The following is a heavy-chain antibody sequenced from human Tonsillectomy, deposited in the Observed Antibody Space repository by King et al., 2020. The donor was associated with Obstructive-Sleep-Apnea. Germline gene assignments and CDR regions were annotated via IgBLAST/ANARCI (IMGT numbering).Heavy chain of an antibody. J-gene: IGHJ5*02. Sequence: FQLVQSGAEVKKPGESLKISCKGSGYKFSNYCIAWVRQMPGKGLECMGIIYPGDSDTRYSPSFQGQVTISADKSINTAYLQWSSLKASDTAMYYCARLGAEINWFDPWGQGTLVTVFS. CDR3: ARLGAEINWFDP. D-gene: IGHD3-10*01. V-gene: IGHV5-51*01. CDR2: IYPGDSDT. CDR1: GYKFSNYC.